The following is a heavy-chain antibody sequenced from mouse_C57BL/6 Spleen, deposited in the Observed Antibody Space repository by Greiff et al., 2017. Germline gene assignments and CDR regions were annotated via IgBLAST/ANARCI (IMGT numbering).Heavy chain of an antibody. D-gene: IGHD1-1*01. J-gene: IGHJ3*01. CDR2: INPSSGYT. CDR3: ARDYSVISYDYFDY. CDR1: GYTFTSYW. V-gene: IGHV1-7*01. Sequence: QVQLKESGAELAKPGASVKLSCKASGYTFTSYWMHWVKQRTGQGLEWIGYINPSSGYTKYNQKFKDKATLTADKSSSTAYMQLSSLTSEDSAVYYCARDYSVISYDYFDYWGQGTLVTVSA.